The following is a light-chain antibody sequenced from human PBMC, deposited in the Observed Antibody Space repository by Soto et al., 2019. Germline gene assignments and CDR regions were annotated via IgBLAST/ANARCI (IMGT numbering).Light chain of an antibody. J-gene: IGKJ2*01. Sequence: EIVMTQSPATLSVSPGGSATLSCRASQHVSGNLAWYRQKPGQAPTLLIYRASTRATGIPATFSGSGSGTEFTLTISSLQSEDFGVYYCQQYNKWPYTFGQGTKLEI. CDR1: QHVSGN. V-gene: IGKV3-15*01. CDR2: RAS. CDR3: QQYNKWPYT.